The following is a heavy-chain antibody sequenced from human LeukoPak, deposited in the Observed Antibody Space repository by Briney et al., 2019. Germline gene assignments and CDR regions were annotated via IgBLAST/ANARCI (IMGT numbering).Heavy chain of an antibody. Sequence: SSETLSLTCTVSGGSISSYYWSWIRQPPGKGLEWIGYIYHSGSTNYNPSLKSRVTISVDTSKNQFSLKLSSVTAADTAVYYCARGNKKSWYFDLWGRGTLVTVSS. CDR3: ARGNKKSWYFDL. V-gene: IGHV4-59*01. J-gene: IGHJ2*01. CDR1: GGSISSYY. CDR2: IYHSGST.